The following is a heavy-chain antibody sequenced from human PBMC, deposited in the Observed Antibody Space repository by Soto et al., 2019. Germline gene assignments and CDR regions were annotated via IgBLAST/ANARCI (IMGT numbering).Heavy chain of an antibody. D-gene: IGHD6-13*01. J-gene: IGHJ6*02. CDR2: IYHSGST. CDR3: AREQLVIDYYYGMDV. Sequence: SETLSLTCAVSGGSISSSNWWSWVRQPPGKGLEWIGEIYHSGSTNYNPSLKSRVTISVDKSKNQFSLKLSSVTAADTAVYYCAREQLVIDYYYGMDVWGQGTTVTVSS. CDR1: GGSISSSNW. V-gene: IGHV4-4*02.